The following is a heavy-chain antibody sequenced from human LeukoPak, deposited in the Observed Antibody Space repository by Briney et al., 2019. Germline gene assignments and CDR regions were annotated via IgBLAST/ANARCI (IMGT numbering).Heavy chain of an antibody. CDR3: ARDSYYDSSGYYKNYFDY. V-gene: IGHV3-23*01. Sequence: PGGSLRLSCAASGFTFSSYAMSWVRQAPGKGLEWVSAISGSGGSTYYADSVKGRFTISRDNAKNSLYLQMNSLRAEDTAVYYCARDSYYDSSGYYKNYFDYWGQGTLVTVSS. D-gene: IGHD3-22*01. J-gene: IGHJ4*02. CDR2: ISGSGGST. CDR1: GFTFSSYA.